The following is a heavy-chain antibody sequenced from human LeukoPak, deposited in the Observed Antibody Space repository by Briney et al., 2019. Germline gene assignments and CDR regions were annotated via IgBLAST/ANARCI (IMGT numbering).Heavy chain of an antibody. CDR3: ARDHPSWGTLDSYYYYYYMDV. D-gene: IGHD1-14*01. Sequence: SETLSLTCTVSGGSISSYYWSWIRQPPGKGLEWIGYIYYSGSTNYNPSLKSRVTMSVDTSKNQFSLKLSPVTAADTAVYYCARDHPSWGTLDSYYYYYYMDVWGKGTTVTISS. J-gene: IGHJ6*03. V-gene: IGHV4-59*12. CDR2: IYYSGST. CDR1: GGSISSYY.